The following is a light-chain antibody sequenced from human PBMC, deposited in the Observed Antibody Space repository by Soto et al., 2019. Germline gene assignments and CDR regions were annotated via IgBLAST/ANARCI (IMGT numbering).Light chain of an antibody. V-gene: IGKV3-11*01. CDR1: HSSTSSY. CDR2: DAS. Sequence: EVVMAQSPPTLAVAPGERAALSGRASHSSTSSYLAWYQQKPGQAPRPLIYDASNRATGIPARFSGSGSGTHFPLTISSLEPEDCAVYYCQQRSNWPPAITCGPGTRLEVK. J-gene: IGKJ5*01. CDR3: QQRSNWPPAIT.